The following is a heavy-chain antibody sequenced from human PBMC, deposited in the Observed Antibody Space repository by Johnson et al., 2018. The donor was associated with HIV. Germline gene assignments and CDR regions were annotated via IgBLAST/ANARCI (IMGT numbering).Heavy chain of an antibody. CDR2: IWYDGSNK. CDR3: ARRSWAFDAFDS. V-gene: IGHV3-33*08. Sequence: QVQLVESGGGVVQPGRSLRLSCAASGFTFSSYAMHWVRQAPGKGLEWVAVIWYDGSNKYYADSVKGRFTISRDNSKNTLYLQMNSLRAEDTAVYYCARRSWAFDAFDSWGQGTMVTVSS. D-gene: IGHD1-26*01. J-gene: IGHJ3*02. CDR1: GFTFSSYA.